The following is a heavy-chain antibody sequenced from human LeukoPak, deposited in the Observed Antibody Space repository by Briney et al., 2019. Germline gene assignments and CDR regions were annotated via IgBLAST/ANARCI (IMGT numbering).Heavy chain of an antibody. CDR1: GYTFTGYY. J-gene: IGHJ3*02. D-gene: IGHD4-17*01. Sequence: VASVKVSCKASGYTFTGYYMHWVRQAPGQGLEWMGWINPNSGGTNYAQKFQGRVTMTRDTSISTAYMELSRLRSDDTAVYYCAREWLADDHGDYVHAFDIWGQGTMVTVSS. CDR2: INPNSGGT. CDR3: AREWLADDHGDYVHAFDI. V-gene: IGHV1-2*02.